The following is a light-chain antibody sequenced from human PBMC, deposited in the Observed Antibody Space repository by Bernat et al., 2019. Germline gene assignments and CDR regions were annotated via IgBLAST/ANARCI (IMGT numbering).Light chain of an antibody. J-gene: IGLJ3*02. Sequence: QSALTQPPSASGSLGQSVTIPCTGTSSDVGADNHVSWYQQHPGKAPKVLIYEVNKRPSGVPDRFSGSKSGNTASLTVSGLQADDEADYHCASHGGGNYFWVFGGGTKLTVL. CDR2: EVN. CDR1: SSDVGADNH. V-gene: IGLV2-8*01. CDR3: ASHGGGNYFWV.